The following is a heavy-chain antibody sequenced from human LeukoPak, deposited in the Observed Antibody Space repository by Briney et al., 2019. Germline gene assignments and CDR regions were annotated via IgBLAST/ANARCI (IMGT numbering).Heavy chain of an antibody. D-gene: IGHD4-17*01. CDR2: MNPTSGNT. CDR1: GYTFTSYD. J-gene: IGHJ5*02. Sequence: ASVKVSCKASGYTFTSYDINWVRQAAGQGLEWMGWMNPTSGNTGYAQKFQGRVTMTRDTSIGTAYMELSSLRSEDSAVYYCARVPSRGDKFDPWGQGTLVTVSS. CDR3: ARVPSRGDKFDP. V-gene: IGHV1-8*02.